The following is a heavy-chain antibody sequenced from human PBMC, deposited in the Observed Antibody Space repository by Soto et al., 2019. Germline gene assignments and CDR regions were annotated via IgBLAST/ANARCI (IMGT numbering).Heavy chain of an antibody. Sequence: SETLSLTCAVYGGSFSGYYWSWIRQPPGKGLEWIGEINHSGSTNYNPSLKSRVTISVDTSKNQFSLKLSSVTAADTAVYYCARGSGRLVVPAANGEYWGQGTLVTVSS. V-gene: IGHV4-34*01. CDR2: INHSGST. D-gene: IGHD2-2*01. CDR3: ARGSGRLVVPAANGEY. CDR1: GGSFSGYY. J-gene: IGHJ4*02.